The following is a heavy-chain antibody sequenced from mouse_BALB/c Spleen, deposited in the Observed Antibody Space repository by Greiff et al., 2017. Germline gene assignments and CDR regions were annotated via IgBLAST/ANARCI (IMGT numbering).Heavy chain of an antibody. CDR1: GYTFSSYW. J-gene: IGHJ3*01. D-gene: IGHD2-3*01. V-gene: IGHV1-9*01. CDR2: ILPGSGST. CDR3: ARRDYDGYYVWFAY. Sequence: QVQLQQSGAELMKPGASVKISCKATGYTFSSYWIEWVKQRPGHGLEWIGEILPGSGSTNYNEKFKGKATFTADTSSNTAYMQLSSLTSEDSAVYYCARRDYDGYYVWFAYWGQGTLVTVSA.